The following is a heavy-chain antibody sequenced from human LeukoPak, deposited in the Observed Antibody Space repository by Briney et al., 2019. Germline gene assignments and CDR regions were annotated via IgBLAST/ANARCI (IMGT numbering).Heavy chain of an antibody. CDR1: GFTFSSYG. J-gene: IGHJ4*02. D-gene: IGHD6-19*01. Sequence: GGSLRLSCAASGFTFSSYGMHWVRQAPGKGLEWVAFIRYDGSNKYYADSVKGRFTISRDNAKNSLFLQMNSLRGEDTAVYYCARDKVGGSMAGSNFDYWGQGTLVTVS. CDR3: ARDKVGGSMAGSNFDY. CDR2: IRYDGSNK. V-gene: IGHV3-30*02.